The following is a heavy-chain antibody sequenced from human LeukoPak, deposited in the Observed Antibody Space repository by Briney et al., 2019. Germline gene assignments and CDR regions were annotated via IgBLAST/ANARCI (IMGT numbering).Heavy chain of an antibody. D-gene: IGHD2-15*01. Sequence: GGSLRLSCAASGFTFSSSAMSWVRQAPGKGLEWVSAISNNGGYTYYADSVQGRFTISRDNSKSTLCLQMNSLRAEDTAEYYCAKQLGYCSDGSCYFPYWGQGTLVTVSS. CDR2: ISNNGGYT. J-gene: IGHJ4*02. V-gene: IGHV3-23*01. CDR3: AKQLGYCSDGSCYFPY. CDR1: GFTFSSSA.